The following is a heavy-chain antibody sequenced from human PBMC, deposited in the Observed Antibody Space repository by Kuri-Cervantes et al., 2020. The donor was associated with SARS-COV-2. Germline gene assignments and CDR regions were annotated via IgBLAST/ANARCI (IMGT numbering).Heavy chain of an antibody. V-gene: IGHV1-69*05. D-gene: IGHD6-13*01. J-gene: IGHJ2*01. CDR3: ARGEQQLVQVGWFSDL. CDR1: GRTFSNYA. Sequence: SVKVSCKASGRTFSNYAFSWVRQAPGQGLEWMGGIIPLFSTTNYAQRFQGRVTITMDESTNTVYMELGSLTSEDTAVYYCARGEQQLVQVGWFSDLWGRGTLVTVSS. CDR2: IIPLFSTT.